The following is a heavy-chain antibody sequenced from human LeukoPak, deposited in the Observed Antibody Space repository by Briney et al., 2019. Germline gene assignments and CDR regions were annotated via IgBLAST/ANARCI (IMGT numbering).Heavy chain of an antibody. Sequence: GGSLRLSCAASGFTFSSYAMFWVRQAPRKGLEWVAVISYDGSNKYYADSVKGRFTISRDNSKNTLYLQMNSLRAEDTAVYYCARDLEWLSISAYYYYGMDVWGQGTAVTVSS. J-gene: IGHJ6*02. D-gene: IGHD3-3*01. CDR1: GFTFSSYA. V-gene: IGHV3-30-3*01. CDR2: ISYDGSNK. CDR3: ARDLEWLSISAYYYYGMDV.